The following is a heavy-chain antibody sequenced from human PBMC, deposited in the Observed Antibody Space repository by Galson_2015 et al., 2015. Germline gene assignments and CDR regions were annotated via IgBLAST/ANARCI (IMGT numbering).Heavy chain of an antibody. D-gene: IGHD6-13*01. V-gene: IGHV4-59*01. CDR3: AKSGGSWDRPFDY. CDR1: GGSISSYY. Sequence: SETLSLTCTVSGGSISSYYWSWIRQPPGKGLEWIGYVSYSGITNYNPSLKSRVTIVVDTSKNQVSLMLNSLIAADTAVYYCAKSGGSWDRPFDYWGQGTLVTVS. CDR2: VSYSGIT. J-gene: IGHJ4*02.